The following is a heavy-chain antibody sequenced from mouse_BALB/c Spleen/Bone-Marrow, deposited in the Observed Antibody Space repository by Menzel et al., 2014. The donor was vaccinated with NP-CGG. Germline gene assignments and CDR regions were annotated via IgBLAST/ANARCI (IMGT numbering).Heavy chain of an antibody. CDR1: GYSITSDYA. CDR3: ARAYYGSSDY. V-gene: IGHV3-2*02. J-gene: IGHJ2*01. Sequence: EVMLVESGPGLVKPSQSPSLTCTVTGYSITSDYAWNWIRQFPGNKLEWMGYISYSGSTSYNPSLKSRISITRDTSKNQFFLQLNSVTTEDTATYYCARAYYGSSDYWGQGTTLTVSS. D-gene: IGHD1-1*01. CDR2: ISYSGST.